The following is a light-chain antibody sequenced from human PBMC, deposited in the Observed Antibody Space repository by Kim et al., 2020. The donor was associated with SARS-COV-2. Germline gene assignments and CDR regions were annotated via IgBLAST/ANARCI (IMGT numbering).Light chain of an antibody. Sequence: SVSPGQTARITCSGDKLGEKYTSWYQHKSGQSPVVVIYQDNKRPSGMTERFSGSSSGNTATLTISGTQPMDEADYYCQTWDSTTVIFGGGTKVTVL. CDR1: KLGEKY. CDR3: QTWDSTTVI. V-gene: IGLV3-1*01. J-gene: IGLJ2*01. CDR2: QDN.